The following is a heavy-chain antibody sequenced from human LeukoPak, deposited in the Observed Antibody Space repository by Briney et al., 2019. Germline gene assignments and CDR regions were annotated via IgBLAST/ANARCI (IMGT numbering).Heavy chain of an antibody. V-gene: IGHV3-23*01. CDR3: AKHFGAGSFSVRYGLDV. CDR2: ISGGGDTT. Sequence: GGSLRLSCAASGFSFSKYAMTRVRQAPGKGLEWVSSISGGGDTTDYADSVRGRLTISRDNSKNTLYLEMNSLRAEDTAIYYCAKHFGAGSFSVRYGLDVWGHGTTVTVSS. CDR1: GFSFSKYA. J-gene: IGHJ6*02. D-gene: IGHD3-10*01.